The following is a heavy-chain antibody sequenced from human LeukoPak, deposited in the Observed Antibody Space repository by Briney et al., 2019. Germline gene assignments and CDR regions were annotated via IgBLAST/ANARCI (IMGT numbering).Heavy chain of an antibody. J-gene: IGHJ4*02. V-gene: IGHV3-48*01. CDR3: ASGWLGVFDY. CDR2: ITSSSSTI. D-gene: IGHD6-19*01. Sequence: GGSLRLSCAASEFTFSGYAMNWVRQAPGKGLEWISYITSSSSTIYYADSVKGRFTISRDNAKNSLYLQMNSLRAEDPAVYFCASGWLGVFDYWGQGTLGTVSS. CDR1: EFTFSGYA.